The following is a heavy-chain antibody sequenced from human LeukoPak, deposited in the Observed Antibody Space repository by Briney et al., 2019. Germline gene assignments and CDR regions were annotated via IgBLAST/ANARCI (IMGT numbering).Heavy chain of an antibody. CDR3: AKDGGGWYVPYYFDY. J-gene: IGHJ4*02. V-gene: IGHV3-23*01. CDR1: GFTFSSCA. CDR2: ISGSGGST. D-gene: IGHD6-19*01. Sequence: GGSLGLSCAASGFTFSSCAMSWVRQAPGKGLEWVSAISGSGGSTYYADSVKGRFTISRDNSKNTLYLQMNSLRAEDTAVYYCAKDGGGWYVPYYFDYWGQGTLVTVSS.